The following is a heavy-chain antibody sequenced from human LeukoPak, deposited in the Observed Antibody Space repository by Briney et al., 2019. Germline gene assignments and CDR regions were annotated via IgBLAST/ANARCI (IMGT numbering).Heavy chain of an antibody. V-gene: IGHV4-4*09. D-gene: IGHD6-13*01. Sequence: SETLSLTCTVSGGSISSYYLSWIRQPPGKGLEWIGYIYTSGSTNYNPSLTSRVTISVDTSNNQFSLKLSSVTSADMAVYYCARGGPYSSSYYYYMDVWGKGTTVTVSS. CDR1: GGSISSYY. J-gene: IGHJ6*03. CDR2: IYTSGST. CDR3: ARGGPYSSSYYYYMDV.